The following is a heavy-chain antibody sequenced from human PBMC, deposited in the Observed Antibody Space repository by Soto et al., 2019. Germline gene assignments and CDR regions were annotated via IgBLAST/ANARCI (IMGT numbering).Heavy chain of an antibody. CDR2: IGSSSVTI. V-gene: IGHV3-48*01. Sequence: GGSLRLSCAASGFTLSNYVMNWVRQAPGKGLEWISCIGSSSVTIFHADSVKGRFTISRDSAKNSLYLQMNSLRAEDTAMYYCARGPGLWFGELLSSWFDPWGQGTLVTVSS. CDR1: GFTLSNYV. D-gene: IGHD3-10*01. CDR3: ARGPGLWFGELLSSWFDP. J-gene: IGHJ5*02.